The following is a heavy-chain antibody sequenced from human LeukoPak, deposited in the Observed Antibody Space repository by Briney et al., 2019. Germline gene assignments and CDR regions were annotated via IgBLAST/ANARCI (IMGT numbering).Heavy chain of an antibody. CDR3: ARVTRGADGHDWFDP. CDR2: IFTSTST. Sequence: PSETLSLTCTVSGASISSDSCYWTWVRQPAGRGLEWIGRIFTSTSTNYNPSLKSRVTISGDTSKNQFSLELTSVTAADTAVYYCARVTRGADGHDWFDPWGQGILVTVPS. J-gene: IGHJ5*02. V-gene: IGHV4-61*02. CDR1: GASISSDSCY. D-gene: IGHD3-16*01.